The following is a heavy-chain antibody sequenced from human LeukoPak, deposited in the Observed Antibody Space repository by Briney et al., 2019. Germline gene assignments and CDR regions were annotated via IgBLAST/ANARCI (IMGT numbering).Heavy chain of an antibody. D-gene: IGHD2-2*01. Sequence: ASVTVSCKASGGTFSSYAISWVRQAPGQGLEWMGGIIPIFGTANYAQKFQGRVTITTDESTSTAYMELSSLRSEDTAVYYCASQLEYQLLQSYYYYYMDVWGKGTTVTVSS. J-gene: IGHJ6*03. CDR3: ASQLEYQLLQSYYYYYMDV. V-gene: IGHV1-69*05. CDR1: GGTFSSYA. CDR2: IIPIFGTA.